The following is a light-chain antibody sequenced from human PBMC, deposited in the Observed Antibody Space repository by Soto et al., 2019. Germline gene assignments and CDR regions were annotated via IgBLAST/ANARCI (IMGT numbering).Light chain of an antibody. CDR3: GTCDGSLSGGVV. V-gene: IGLV1-51*01. Sequence: QSVLTQPPSVSAAPGQKVTISCSGSSSNIGNNYVSWYQQLPGTAPKVLIYDNNKRPSGIPDRFSGSKSGTSATLGITGLQTGDEADDYCGTCDGSLSGGVVFGGGTKVTVL. CDR2: DNN. CDR1: SSNIGNNY. J-gene: IGLJ2*01.